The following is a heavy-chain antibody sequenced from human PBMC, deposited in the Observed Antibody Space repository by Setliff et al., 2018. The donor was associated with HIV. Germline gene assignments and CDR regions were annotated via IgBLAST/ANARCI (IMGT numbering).Heavy chain of an antibody. V-gene: IGHV4-59*01. CDR3: ARSVDTTLVPAYYFDY. Sequence: PSETLSLTCTVSGDSSSNDYWTWIRQPPGTGLEWLGCIYSGGSTNYNPSLESRVTISLDTSKNQFSLKLSSVTAADTAVYYCARSVDTTLVPAYYFDYWGQGTLVTVSS. CDR2: IYSGGST. J-gene: IGHJ4*02. CDR1: GDSSSNDY. D-gene: IGHD5-18*01.